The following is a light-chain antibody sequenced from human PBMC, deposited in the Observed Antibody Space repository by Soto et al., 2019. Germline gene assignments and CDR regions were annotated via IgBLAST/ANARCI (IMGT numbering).Light chain of an antibody. J-gene: IGKJ1*01. Sequence: DIQMTQSPSILSASVGDRVTITCRASQSISSWLAWFQQMPGKAPNLLIYKASNLQSGVPSRFSGSGSGTDFTLTITSPQPDDFATYYCQQYHSYPWTFGQGTRVDVK. CDR3: QQYHSYPWT. CDR1: QSISSW. CDR2: KAS. V-gene: IGKV1-5*03.